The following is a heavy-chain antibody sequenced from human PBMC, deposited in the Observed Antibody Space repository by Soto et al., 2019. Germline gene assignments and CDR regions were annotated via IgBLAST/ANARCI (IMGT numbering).Heavy chain of an antibody. CDR3: AKELIGWRYFDY. J-gene: IGHJ4*02. V-gene: IGHV3-30*18. CDR1: GFSFRSYG. D-gene: IGHD6-19*01. CDR2: ISYDGSNK. Sequence: QVQLVESGGGVVQPGRSLRLSCAASGFSFRSYGMHWVRQAPGKGLEWVAVISYDGSNKYYADSVKGRFTISRDNSKNTLYLQMNSLRAEDTAVYYWAKELIGWRYFDYWGQGTLVTVSS.